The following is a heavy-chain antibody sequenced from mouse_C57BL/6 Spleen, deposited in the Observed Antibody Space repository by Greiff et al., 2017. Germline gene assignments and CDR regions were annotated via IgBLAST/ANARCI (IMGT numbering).Heavy chain of an antibody. V-gene: IGHV1-7*01. CDR1: GYTFTSYW. J-gene: IGHJ2*01. D-gene: IGHD1-1*01. CDR3: ARRGNTTVVPYFDY. CDR2: INPSSGYT. Sequence: QVQLQQSGAELAKPGASVKLSCKASGYTFTSYWMHWVKQRPGQGLEWIGYINPSSGYTKYNQKFKDKATLTADNSSSTAYMQLSSLTYEDSAVYYCARRGNTTVVPYFDYWGQGTTLTVSS.